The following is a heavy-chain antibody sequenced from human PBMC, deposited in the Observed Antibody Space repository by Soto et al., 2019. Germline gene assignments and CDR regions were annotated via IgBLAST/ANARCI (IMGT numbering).Heavy chain of an antibody. CDR2: ISGSSGST. J-gene: IGHJ6*02. Sequence: GSLRLSCAPSGFKFSSYAMSWVRQAQGKGLEWVSGISGSSGSTYYADSVKGRFTISRDNSKNTLNLQMNSLRAEDTAVYYCAKDQRYCSGGSCYLGYYYGMDVWGQGTTVTVSS. CDR1: GFKFSSYA. D-gene: IGHD2-15*01. V-gene: IGHV3-23*01. CDR3: AKDQRYCSGGSCYLGYYYGMDV.